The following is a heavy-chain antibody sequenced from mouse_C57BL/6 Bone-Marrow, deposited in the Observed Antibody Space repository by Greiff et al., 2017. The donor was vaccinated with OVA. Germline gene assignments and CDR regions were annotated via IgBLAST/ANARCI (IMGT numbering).Heavy chain of an antibody. V-gene: IGHV5-9-1*02. CDR2: ISSGGDYL. J-gene: IGHJ4*01. CDR1: GFTFSSYA. CDR3: TREEGWILTFYYAMDY. D-gene: IGHD2-3*01. Sequence: EVQVVESGEGLVKPGGSLKLSCAASGFTFSSYAMSWVRQTPEKRLEWVAYISSGGDYLYYADTVKGRFTISRDNARNTLYLQMSSLKSEDTAMYYCTREEGWILTFYYAMDYWGQGTSVTVSS.